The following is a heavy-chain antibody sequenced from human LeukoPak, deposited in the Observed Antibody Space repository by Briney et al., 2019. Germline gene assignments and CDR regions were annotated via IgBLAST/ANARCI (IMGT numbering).Heavy chain of an antibody. CDR1: GFVFSTHG. CDR2: IRYDGSNT. J-gene: IGHJ4*02. D-gene: IGHD2-21*02. V-gene: IGHV3-30*02. Sequence: GGSLRLSCTASGFVFSTHGMHWVRQAPGKGLEWVALIRYDGSNTYYADSAKGRFTISRDNSKNTVYLQLNTLRPEDTAVYYCAKDLGWAGGATAIRALDYWGQGTLVTVSS. CDR3: AKDLGWAGGATAIRALDY.